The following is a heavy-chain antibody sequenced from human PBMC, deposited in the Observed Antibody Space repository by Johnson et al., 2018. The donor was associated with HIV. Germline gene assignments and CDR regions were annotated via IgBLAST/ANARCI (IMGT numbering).Heavy chain of an antibody. Sequence: EVQLVESGGGLIQPGGSLRLSCAASGFTVSSNYMSWVRQAPGRGLEWVSVIYSGGSTYYADSVKGRFTISRDNSKNTLYLQMNSLRAEDTAVYYCAKARGDNYFIDAFDGWGQGTLVTVSS. V-gene: IGHV3-53*01. CDR1: GFTVSSNY. CDR2: IYSGGST. J-gene: IGHJ3*01. CDR3: AKARGDNYFIDAFDG. D-gene: IGHD5-18*01.